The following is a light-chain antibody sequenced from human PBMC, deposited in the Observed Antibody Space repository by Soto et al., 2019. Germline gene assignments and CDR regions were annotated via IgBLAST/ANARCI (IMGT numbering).Light chain of an antibody. CDR2: DVT. J-gene: IGLJ3*02. Sequence: QSALTQPASVSGSPGQSITISCTGTSSDVGAYNYVSWYQQYPGKAPKLMIYDVTNRPSRVSNRFSGSKSGNTASLTISGLQAEDEADYYCSSHTSSSTLVLFGGGTKLTVL. CDR1: SSDVGAYNY. V-gene: IGLV2-14*01. CDR3: SSHTSSSTLVL.